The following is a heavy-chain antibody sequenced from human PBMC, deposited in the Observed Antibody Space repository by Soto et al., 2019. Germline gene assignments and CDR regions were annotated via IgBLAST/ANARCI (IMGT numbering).Heavy chain of an antibody. D-gene: IGHD5-12*01. V-gene: IGHV1-18*01. J-gene: IGHJ5*02. Sequence: ASVKVSCKASGYTFFTYDISWVRQAPGQRLEWMGWISTYSGDTKYAQKFQGRVTMTTDTSTTTAYLELRSLRSDDTAVYYCARHHGPTTSENWFDPWGQGTLVTVSS. CDR1: GYTFFTYD. CDR3: ARHHGPTTSENWFDP. CDR2: ISTYSGDT.